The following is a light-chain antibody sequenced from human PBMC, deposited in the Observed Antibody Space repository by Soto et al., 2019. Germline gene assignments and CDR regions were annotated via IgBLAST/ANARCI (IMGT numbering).Light chain of an antibody. Sequence: QSAPTQPASVSGSPGQSITISCTGTSSDIGGYNYVSWYQQHPGKAPKLIIYEVSNRPSGVSDRFSGSKSGSTASLTIAGLQAEDEGDYYCSAYTTSTPVVGGGTQLTVL. CDR1: SSDIGGYNY. CDR3: SAYTTSTPV. V-gene: IGLV2-14*01. CDR2: EVS. J-gene: IGLJ2*01.